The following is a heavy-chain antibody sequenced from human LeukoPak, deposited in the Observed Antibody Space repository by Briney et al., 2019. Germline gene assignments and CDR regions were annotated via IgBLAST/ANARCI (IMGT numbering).Heavy chain of an antibody. CDR1: GGSFSGYY. V-gene: IGHV4-34*01. CDR3: ARGNYETYDSSGYFDY. CDR2: INHSGST. D-gene: IGHD3-22*01. Sequence: SETLSLTCAVYGGSFSGYYWSWIRQPPGKGLEWIGEINHSGSTNYNPSLKSRVTISVDTSKNQFSLKLSSVTAAGTAVYYCARGNYETYDSSGYFDYWGQGTLVTVSS. J-gene: IGHJ4*02.